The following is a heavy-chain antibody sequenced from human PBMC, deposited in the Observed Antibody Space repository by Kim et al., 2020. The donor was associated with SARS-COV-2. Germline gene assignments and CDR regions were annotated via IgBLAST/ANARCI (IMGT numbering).Heavy chain of an antibody. V-gene: IGHV3-23*01. CDR3: TKDASTDLRGYSYGPTDY. Sequence: KCRFTISRDNSKNTLYLQMNSLRAEDTAVYYCTKDASTDLRGYSYGPTDYWGQGTLVTVSS. D-gene: IGHD5-18*01. J-gene: IGHJ4*02.